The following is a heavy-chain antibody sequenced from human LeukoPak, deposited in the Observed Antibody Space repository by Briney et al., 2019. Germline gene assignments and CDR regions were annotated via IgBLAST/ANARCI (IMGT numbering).Heavy chain of an antibody. CDR1: GFTFSSYA. CDR3: ARDSPYYYDSSGLDY. Sequence: GGSLRLSCAASGFTFSSYAMSWVRQAPGKGLEWVSAISGSGGSTYYADSVKGRFTISRDNAKNSLYLQMNSLRAEDTAVYYCARDSPYYYDSSGLDYWGQGTLVTVSS. J-gene: IGHJ4*02. D-gene: IGHD3-22*01. CDR2: ISGSGGST. V-gene: IGHV3-23*01.